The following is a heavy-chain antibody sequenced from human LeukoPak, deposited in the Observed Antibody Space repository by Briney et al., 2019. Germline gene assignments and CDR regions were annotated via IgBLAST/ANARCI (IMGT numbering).Heavy chain of an antibody. D-gene: IGHD6-19*01. Sequence: PGGSLRLSCAASGFTFSSYWMSWVRQAPGKGLEWVANIKQDGSEKYYVDSVKGRFTISRDNAKNSLYLQMNSLRAEDTAVYYCARDRGIAVAGTNSRFDYWGQGTLVTVSS. J-gene: IGHJ4*02. CDR3: ARDRGIAVAGTNSRFDY. CDR1: GFTFSSYW. V-gene: IGHV3-7*03. CDR2: IKQDGSEK.